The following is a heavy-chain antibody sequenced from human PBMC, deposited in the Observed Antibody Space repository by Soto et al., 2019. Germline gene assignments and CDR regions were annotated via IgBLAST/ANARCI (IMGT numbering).Heavy chain of an antibody. Sequence: PSETLSLTCTVSGASISNYYWSWVRRPPGKGLEWIAYIHYNGSTNYNPSLTSRVTMSLDTSKNQFSLKLLSVTAADKAVYYCASLQCQQSSESCTSCCDFGHWGQGTLVTGSS. D-gene: IGHD2-2*01. V-gene: IGHV4-59*01. J-gene: IGHJ4*02. CDR1: GASISNYY. CDR2: IHYNGST. CDR3: ASLQCQQSSESCTSCCDFGH.